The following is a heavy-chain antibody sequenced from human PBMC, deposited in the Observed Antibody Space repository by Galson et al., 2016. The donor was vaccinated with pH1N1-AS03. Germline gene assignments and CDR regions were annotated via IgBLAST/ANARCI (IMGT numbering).Heavy chain of an antibody. J-gene: IGHJ4*02. D-gene: IGHD6-19*01. CDR1: ELAFSNYY. CDR2: IKEDGSQK. Sequence: SLRLSCAASELAFSNYYMSWVRQAPGKGLEWVATIKEDGSQKYYGDSVRGRFTISRDNAKNSLHLQMDSLRADDTATYYCAREYTSGKPTHYDYGGQGTLVTVSS. V-gene: IGHV3-7*03. CDR3: AREYTSGKPTHYDY.